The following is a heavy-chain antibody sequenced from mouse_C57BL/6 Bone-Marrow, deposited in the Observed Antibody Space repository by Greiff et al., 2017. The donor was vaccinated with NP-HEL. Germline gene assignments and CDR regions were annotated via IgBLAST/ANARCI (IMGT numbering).Heavy chain of an antibody. D-gene: IGHD1-1*01. J-gene: IGHJ2*01. V-gene: IGHV3-6*01. CDR1: GYSITSGYY. CDR2: ISYDGSN. Sequence: DVQLVESGPGLVKPSQSLSLTCSVTGYSITSGYYWNWIRQFPGNKLEWMGYISYDGSNNYNPSLKNRISITRDTSKNQFFLKLNSVTTEDTATYYCARDRLYYYGSLDYWGQGTTLTVSS. CDR3: ARDRLYYYGSLDY.